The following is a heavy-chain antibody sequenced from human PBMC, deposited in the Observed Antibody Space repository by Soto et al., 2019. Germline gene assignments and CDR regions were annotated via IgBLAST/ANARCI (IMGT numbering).Heavy chain of an antibody. J-gene: IGHJ4*02. Sequence: QVQLQESGPGLVKPSETLSLTCAVSGYSISSGYYWGWIRQPPGKGLEWIGSIYHSGSTYYNPSLKSRVTISVDTSKNQFSLKLSSVTAADTAVYYCARDYGIAAARFPFDYWGQGTLVTVSS. CDR1: GYSISSGYY. CDR2: IYHSGST. CDR3: ARDYGIAAARFPFDY. D-gene: IGHD6-13*01. V-gene: IGHV4-38-2*02.